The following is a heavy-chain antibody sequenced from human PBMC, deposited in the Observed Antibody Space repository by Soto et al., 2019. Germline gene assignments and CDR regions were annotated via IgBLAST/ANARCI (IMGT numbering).Heavy chain of an antibody. CDR1: GFTFSNHW. D-gene: IGHD3-9*01. CDR3: ARASPDNAFDI. Sequence: GGSLRLLCAASGFTFSNHWMSWVRQAPGMGLEWVANIKHDGREKYYVDSVKGRFTISRDNAKNSLYLQMNSLRAEDTAVYYCARASPDNAFDIWGQGTRVTVSS. J-gene: IGHJ3*02. V-gene: IGHV3-7*01. CDR2: IKHDGREK.